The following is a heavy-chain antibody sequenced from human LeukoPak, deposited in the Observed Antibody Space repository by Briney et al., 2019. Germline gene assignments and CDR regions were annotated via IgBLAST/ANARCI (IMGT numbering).Heavy chain of an antibody. Sequence: GGSLTLSCAASGFTFSSYWMSWVRQAPGKELEWVANIKQEGSETYYVHYVKGRFTTSRDNAKNSLYLQMNSLRAEDTAVYYCARGEDIVATLGYYLDYWGQGTLVTVSS. D-gene: IGHD5-12*01. V-gene: IGHV3-7*01. CDR3: ARGEDIVATLGYYLDY. CDR2: IKQEGSET. CDR1: GFTFSSYW. J-gene: IGHJ4*02.